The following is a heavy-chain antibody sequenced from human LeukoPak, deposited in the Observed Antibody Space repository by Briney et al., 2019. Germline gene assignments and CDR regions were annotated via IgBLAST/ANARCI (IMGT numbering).Heavy chain of an antibody. V-gene: IGHV1-18*01. CDR3: ARALGGSAEIAVAPPDY. D-gene: IGHD6-19*01. CDR1: GYTFTSYG. CDR2: ISAYNGNT. J-gene: IGHJ4*02. Sequence: ASVKVSCKASGYTFTSYGISWVRQAPGQGPEWMGWISAYNGNTNYAQKLQGRVTMTTDTSTSTAYMELRSLRSDDTAVYYCARALGGSAEIAVAPPDYWGQGTLVTVSS.